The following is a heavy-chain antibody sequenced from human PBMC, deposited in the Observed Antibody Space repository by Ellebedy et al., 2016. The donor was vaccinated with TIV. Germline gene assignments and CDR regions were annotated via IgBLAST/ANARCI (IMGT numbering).Heavy chain of an antibody. CDR2: IYYSGST. CDR3: AKVGGTNYYYYGMDV. D-gene: IGHD1-26*01. CDR1: GGSISSSSYY. V-gene: IGHV4-61*01. J-gene: IGHJ6*02. Sequence: SETLSLTXTVSGGSISSSSYYWSWIRQPPGKGLEWIGYIYYSGSTNYNPSLKSRVTISLDTSKNQFSLKLSSVTAADTAVYYCAKVGGTNYYYYGMDVWGQGTTVTVSS.